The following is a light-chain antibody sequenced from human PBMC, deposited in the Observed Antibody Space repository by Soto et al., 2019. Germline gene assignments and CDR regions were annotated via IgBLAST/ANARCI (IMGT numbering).Light chain of an antibody. CDR3: QVWDSSSDHHV. V-gene: IGLV3-21*04. Sequence: SYELTQPPSVSVAPGKTARITCGGNNIGSKSVHWYQQKPGQAPVLVIYYDSDRPSGIPERFSGSNSGNTATLTISRVGAGDEADYYCQVWDSSSDHHVFGTGTKVTVL. CDR1: NIGSKS. J-gene: IGLJ1*01. CDR2: YDS.